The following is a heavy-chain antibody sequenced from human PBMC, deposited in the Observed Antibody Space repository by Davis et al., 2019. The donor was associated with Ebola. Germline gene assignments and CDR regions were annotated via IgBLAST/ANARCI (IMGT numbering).Heavy chain of an antibody. CDR1: GGSISSYY. V-gene: IGHV4-59*08. J-gene: IGHJ4*02. D-gene: IGHD4-17*01. Sequence: SETLSLTCTVSGGSISSYYWSWLRQPPGKGLEWIGYIYYSGSTNYNPSLKSRVTISVDTSKNQFSLKLSSVTAADTAVYYCARHFVTTVPYFDYWGQGTLVTVSS. CDR3: ARHFVTTVPYFDY. CDR2: IYYSGST.